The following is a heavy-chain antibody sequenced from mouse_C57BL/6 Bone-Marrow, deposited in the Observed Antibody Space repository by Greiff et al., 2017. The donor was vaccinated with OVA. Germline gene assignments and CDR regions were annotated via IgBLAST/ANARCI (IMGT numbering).Heavy chain of an antibody. V-gene: IGHV1-69*01. CDR2: IDPSDSYT. CDR1: GYTFTSYW. CDR3: ARLRGNYVAWFAY. Sequence: QVQLKQPGAELVMPGASVKLSCKASGYTFTSYWMHWVKQRPGQGLEWIGEIDPSDSYTNYNQKFKGKSTLTVDKSSSTAYMQLSSLTSEDSAVYYCARLRGNYVAWFAYWGQGTLVTVSA. D-gene: IGHD2-1*01. J-gene: IGHJ3*01.